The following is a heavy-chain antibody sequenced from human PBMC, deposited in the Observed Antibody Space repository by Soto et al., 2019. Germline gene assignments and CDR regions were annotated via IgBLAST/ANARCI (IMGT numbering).Heavy chain of an antibody. V-gene: IGHV4-30-4*01. CDR1: GGSISSGDYY. CDR2: IYYSGST. Sequence: PSKTLSLTCTVSGGSISSGDYYWSWIRQPPGKGLEWIGYIYYSGSTYYNPSLKSRVTISVDTSKNQFSLKLSSVTAAATAVYYCARFYAGITSFGVVTAAGWFDPWGQGTLVTGSS. J-gene: IGHJ5*02. D-gene: IGHD3-3*01. CDR3: ARFYAGITSFGVVTAAGWFDP.